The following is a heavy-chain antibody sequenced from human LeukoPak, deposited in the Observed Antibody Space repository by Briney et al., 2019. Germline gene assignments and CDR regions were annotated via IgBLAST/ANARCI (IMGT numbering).Heavy chain of an antibody. D-gene: IGHD2-2*01. J-gene: IGHJ6*02. CDR1: GGSITIRNYY. Sequence: PSETLSLTCIVSGGSITIRNYYWGWVRQPPGKGLEWIGYIYYSGSTYYNPSLKSRVTISVDTSKNQFSLKLSSVTAADTAVYYCANLGVPAARGMDVWGQGTTVTVSS. V-gene: IGHV4-30-4*08. CDR2: IYYSGST. CDR3: ANLGVPAARGMDV.